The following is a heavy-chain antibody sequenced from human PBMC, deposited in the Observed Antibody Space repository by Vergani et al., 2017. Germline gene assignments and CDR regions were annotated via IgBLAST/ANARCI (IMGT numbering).Heavy chain of an antibody. CDR3: ARGGYGDYEPYFDY. CDR1: GGSISSSSYY. Sequence: QLQLQESGPGLVKPSETLSLTCTVSGGSISSSSYYWGWIRQPPGKGLEWIGSIYYSGSTYYNPSLKSRVTITVDTSNNQSSLELSSVTAADTAVYYWARGGYGDYEPYFDYWGQGTLVTVSS. CDR2: IYYSGST. D-gene: IGHD4-17*01. J-gene: IGHJ4*02. V-gene: IGHV4-39*07.